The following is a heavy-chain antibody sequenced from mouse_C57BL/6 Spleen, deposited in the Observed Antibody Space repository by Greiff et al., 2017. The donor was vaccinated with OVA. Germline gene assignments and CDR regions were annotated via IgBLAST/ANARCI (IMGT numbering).Heavy chain of an antibody. CDR3: SYYYGSSYEDWYFDV. CDR2: IDPEDGDT. J-gene: IGHJ1*03. CDR1: GFNIKDYY. D-gene: IGHD1-1*01. V-gene: IGHV14-1*01. Sequence: VQLQQSGAELVRPGASVKLSCTASGFNIKDYYMHWVKQRPEQGLEWIGRIDPEDGDTEYAPKFKGKATMTADTSSNTAYLQLSSLTSEDTAVYYCSYYYGSSYEDWYFDVWGTGTTVTVSS.